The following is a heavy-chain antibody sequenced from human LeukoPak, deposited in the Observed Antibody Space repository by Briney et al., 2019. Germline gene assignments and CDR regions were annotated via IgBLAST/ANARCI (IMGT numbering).Heavy chain of an antibody. D-gene: IGHD1-1*01. Sequence: PGGSLRLSCVVSEFSFSGYWMSWARQVPGKGLEWVAAINQGGSEKDYVDSVKGRFIIYRDNADKLLSLQMNNLRVEDTAVYYCATFRLPGHWGQGILVTVSS. J-gene: IGHJ4*02. CDR2: INQGGSEK. CDR3: ATFRLPGH. V-gene: IGHV3-7*03. CDR1: EFSFSGYW.